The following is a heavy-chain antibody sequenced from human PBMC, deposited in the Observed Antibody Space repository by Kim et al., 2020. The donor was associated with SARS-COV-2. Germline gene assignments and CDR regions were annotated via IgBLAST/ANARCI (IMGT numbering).Heavy chain of an antibody. CDR1: GFTFRSYA. V-gene: IGHV3-23*01. D-gene: IGHD2-15*01. Sequence: GGSLRLSCVASGFTFRSYAMTWVRQAPGKGLEWVSAINDDGDHTYYTDSARGRFTISRDNSKNTVFLQLNSLGAEDTALYCCAKRNRSTRYGYDAFDIWG. CDR2: INDDGDHT. CDR3: AKRNRSTRYGYDAFDI. J-gene: IGHJ3*02.